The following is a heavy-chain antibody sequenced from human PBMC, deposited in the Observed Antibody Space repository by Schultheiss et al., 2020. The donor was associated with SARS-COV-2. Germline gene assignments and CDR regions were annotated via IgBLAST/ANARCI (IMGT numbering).Heavy chain of an antibody. D-gene: IGHD2-2*01. J-gene: IGHJ6*02. V-gene: IGHV4-59*01. CDR2: IYYSGST. CDR1: GGSISSYY. Sequence: SETLSLTCTVSGGSISSYYWSWIRQPPGKGLEWIGYIYYSGSTNYNPSLKSRVTISVDTSKKQFSLKLSSATAADTAVYYCAREEAEVVPAYYYYYGMDVWGQGTTVTVSS. CDR3: AREEAEVVPAYYYYYGMDV.